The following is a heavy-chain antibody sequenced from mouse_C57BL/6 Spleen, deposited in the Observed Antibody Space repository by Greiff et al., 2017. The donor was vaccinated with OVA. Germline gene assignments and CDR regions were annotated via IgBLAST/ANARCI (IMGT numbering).Heavy chain of an antibody. CDR2: IRLKSDNYAT. Sequence: EVKVEESGGGLVQPGGSMKLSCVASGFTFSNYWMNWVRQSPEKGLEWVAQIRLKSDNYATHYAESVKGRFTISRDDSKSSVYLQMNNLRAEDTGIYYCTGPYYYGSTLDYWGQGTTLTVSS. CDR3: TGPYYYGSTLDY. J-gene: IGHJ2*01. CDR1: GFTFSNYW. V-gene: IGHV6-3*01. D-gene: IGHD1-1*01.